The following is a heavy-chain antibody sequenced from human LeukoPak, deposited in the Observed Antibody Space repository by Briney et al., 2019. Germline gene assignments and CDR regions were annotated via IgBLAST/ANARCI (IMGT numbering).Heavy chain of an antibody. CDR2: ISSSSSYI. Sequence: GGSLRLSCAASGFTFISYGMQWVRQAPGKGLEWVSSISSSSSYIYYADSVKGRFTISRDNAKNSLYLQMNSLRAEDTAMYYCARDRGAYYYDSSGYYDFDYWGQGTLVTVSS. V-gene: IGHV3-21*01. CDR1: GFTFISYG. J-gene: IGHJ4*02. D-gene: IGHD3-22*01. CDR3: ARDRGAYYYDSSGYYDFDY.